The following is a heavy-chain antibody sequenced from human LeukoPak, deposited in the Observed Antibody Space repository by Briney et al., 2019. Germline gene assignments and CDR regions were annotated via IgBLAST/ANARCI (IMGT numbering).Heavy chain of an antibody. Sequence: AGRSLRLSCAASGFTFSSYAMHWVRQAPGKGLEWVAVISYDGSNKYYADSVKGRFTISRDNSKNTLYLQMNSLRAEDTAVYYCAKDKRGSGSQNKVRSDAFDIWGQGTMVTVSS. CDR2: ISYDGSNK. CDR1: GFTFSSYA. CDR3: AKDKRGSGSQNKVRSDAFDI. V-gene: IGHV3-30-3*01. J-gene: IGHJ3*02. D-gene: IGHD3-10*01.